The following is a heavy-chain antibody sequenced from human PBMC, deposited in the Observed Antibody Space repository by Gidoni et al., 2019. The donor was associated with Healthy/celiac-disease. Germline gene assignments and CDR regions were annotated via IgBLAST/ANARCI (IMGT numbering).Heavy chain of an antibody. CDR3: AKVGPHYYDSSGGDY. CDR2: ISGSGSST. D-gene: IGHD3-22*01. V-gene: IGHV3-23*01. CDR1: GFTFSRYA. Sequence: EVQLLESGGGLVQPGGSLRLSCAASGFTFSRYAMSWVRQAPGKGLEWVSAISGSGSSTYYADSVKGRFTISRDNSKNTLYLQMNSLRAEDTAVYYCAKVGPHYYDSSGGDYWGQGTLVTVSS. J-gene: IGHJ4*02.